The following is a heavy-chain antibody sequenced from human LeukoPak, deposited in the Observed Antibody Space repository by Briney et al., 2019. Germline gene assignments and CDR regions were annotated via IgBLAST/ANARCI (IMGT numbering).Heavy chain of an antibody. J-gene: IGHJ5*02. CDR2: VNHGGDT. Sequence: SETPSLTCAVYNGSFSGYHWSWIRQPPEGGREWIGEVNHGGDTNYNPSLRSRVAISLDTSKNHFSLKLRSVTAADTAVYNCARAAWNGGGGFDPWGQGTLVTVSS. CDR1: NGSFSGYH. CDR3: ARAAWNGGGGFDP. V-gene: IGHV4-34*01. D-gene: IGHD3-16*01.